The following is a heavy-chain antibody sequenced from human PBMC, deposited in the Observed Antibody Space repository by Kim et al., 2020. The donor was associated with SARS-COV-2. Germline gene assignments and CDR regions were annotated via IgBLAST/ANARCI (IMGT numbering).Heavy chain of an antibody. J-gene: IGHJ4*02. D-gene: IGHD3-22*01. Sequence: AQKFQGRVTITADESTSTAYMELSSLRSEDTAVYYCAREGDYYDSSGYENWGQGTLVTVSS. V-gene: IGHV1-69*01. CDR3: AREGDYYDSSGYEN.